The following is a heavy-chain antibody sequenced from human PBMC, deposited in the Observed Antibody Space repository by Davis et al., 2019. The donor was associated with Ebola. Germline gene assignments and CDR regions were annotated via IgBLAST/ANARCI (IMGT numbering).Heavy chain of an antibody. J-gene: IGHJ4*02. D-gene: IGHD3-22*01. CDR2: IRSKANSYAT. Sequence: GESLKISCAASGFTFSGSTMHWVRQASGKGLEWVGRIRSKANSYATAYAASVKGRFTISRDDSKNTAYLQMNSLKTEDTAVYYCTRQSYDSSGYVDYWGQGTLVTVSS. V-gene: IGHV3-73*01. CDR1: GFTFSGST. CDR3: TRQSYDSSGYVDY.